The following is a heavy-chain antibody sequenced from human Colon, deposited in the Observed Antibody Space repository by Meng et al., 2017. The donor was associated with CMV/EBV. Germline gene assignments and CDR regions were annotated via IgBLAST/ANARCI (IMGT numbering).Heavy chain of an antibody. CDR2: IVVGSGNT. D-gene: IGHD3-10*01. Sequence: SVKVSCKASGFTFTSSAVQWVRQARGQRLEWIGWIVVGSGNTNYAQKFQERVTITRDMSTSTAYMELSSLRSEDTAVYYCAAGPRRGGGYYYYGMDVWGQGTTVTVSS. CDR3: AAGPRRGGGYYYYGMDV. CDR1: GFTFTSSA. J-gene: IGHJ6*02. V-gene: IGHV1-58*01.